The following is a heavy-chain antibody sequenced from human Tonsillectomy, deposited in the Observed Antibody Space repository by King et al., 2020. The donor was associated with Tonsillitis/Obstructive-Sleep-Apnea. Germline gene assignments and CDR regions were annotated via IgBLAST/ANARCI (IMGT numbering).Heavy chain of an antibody. CDR2: ISSSGSTI. J-gene: IGHJ4*02. Sequence: EVQLVQSGGGLVQPGGSLRLSCAASGFTFSSYEMNWVRQAPGKGLEWVSYISSSGSTIYYADSVKGRFTISRDNAKNSLYLQMNSLRAEDTAVYYCARVMYYDFWSGPNGGFDYWGQGTLVTVSS. CDR1: GFTFSSYE. V-gene: IGHV3-48*03. D-gene: IGHD3-3*01. CDR3: ARVMYYDFWSGPNGGFDY.